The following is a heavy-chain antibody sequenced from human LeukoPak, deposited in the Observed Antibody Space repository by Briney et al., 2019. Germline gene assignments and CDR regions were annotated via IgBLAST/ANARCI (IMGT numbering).Heavy chain of an antibody. Sequence: SETLSLTCIVSGGSISSAYWSWIRQPPGKGLEWIGYIYYSGSTNYNSSLKSRVTISVGTSKNQFSLKLSSMTVADTAVYYCAREPYDSSGTFDYWGQGTLVTVSS. CDR3: AREPYDSSGTFDY. J-gene: IGHJ4*02. D-gene: IGHD3-22*01. V-gene: IGHV4-59*01. CDR2: IYYSGST. CDR1: GGSISSAY.